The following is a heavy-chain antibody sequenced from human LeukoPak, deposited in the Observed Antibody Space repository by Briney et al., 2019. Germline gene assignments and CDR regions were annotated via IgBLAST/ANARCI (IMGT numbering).Heavy chain of an antibody. Sequence: GGSLRLSCTASGFTFSNYGMHWVRQAPGKGLEWLAFIWYDGSNTYYADSVKGRFTISRDNSKNTLYLQMISLRAEDTAVYYCARAVTGATIGDYWGQGTLVTVSS. CDR2: IWYDGSNT. CDR1: GFTFSNYG. CDR3: ARAVTGATIGDY. J-gene: IGHJ4*02. D-gene: IGHD1-7*01. V-gene: IGHV3-33*01.